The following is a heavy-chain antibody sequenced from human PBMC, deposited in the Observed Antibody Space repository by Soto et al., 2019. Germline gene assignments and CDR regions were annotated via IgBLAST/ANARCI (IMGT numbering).Heavy chain of an antibody. Sequence: EVQLVESGGGLVQPGRSLRLSCAASGFTFDDYAMHWVRQAPGKGLEWVSGISWNSGSIGYADSVKGRFTISRDNAKNSLYLQMNSLRAEVTALYYCAKDRVAWISTPFDIWGQGTMVTVSS. D-gene: IGHD5-12*01. CDR1: GFTFDDYA. V-gene: IGHV3-9*01. CDR3: AKDRVAWISTPFDI. J-gene: IGHJ3*02. CDR2: ISWNSGSI.